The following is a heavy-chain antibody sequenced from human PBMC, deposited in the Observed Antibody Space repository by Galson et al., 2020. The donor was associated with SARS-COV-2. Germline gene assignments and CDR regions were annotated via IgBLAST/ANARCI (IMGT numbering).Heavy chain of an antibody. CDR1: GFTFENHA. D-gene: IGHD6-19*01. J-gene: IGHJ4*02. CDR3: ARDGQLSSGWAVDY. CDR2: IFYDGSNK. V-gene: IGHV3-33*01. Sequence: GESLKISCAASGFTFENHAMHWVRQAPGKGLEWVAQIFYDGSNKYYLDSVKGRFIISRDNSENTVSLQMDNLRAEDTAVYFCARDGQLSSGWAVDYWGQGTLVTGSS.